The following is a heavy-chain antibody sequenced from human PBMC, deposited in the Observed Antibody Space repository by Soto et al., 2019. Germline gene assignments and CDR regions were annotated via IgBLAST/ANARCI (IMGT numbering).Heavy chain of an antibody. J-gene: IGHJ4*02. V-gene: IGHV2-5*02. CDR1: GFSLSTSGVG. CDR2: IYWDDDK. CDR3: ARTPPTSTLDY. Sequence: QITLKESGPTLVKPTQTLTLTCTFSGFSLSTSGVGVGWIRQPPGKALEWLALIYWDDDKRYSPSLKSRLTITKDTSKNQVLLTMTTVDPVDTATYYSARTPPTSTLDYSCQGTLVTVSS. D-gene: IGHD2-2*01.